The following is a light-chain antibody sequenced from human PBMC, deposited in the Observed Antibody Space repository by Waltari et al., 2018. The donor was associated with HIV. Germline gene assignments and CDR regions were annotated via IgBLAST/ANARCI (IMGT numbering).Light chain of an antibody. Sequence: QSVLTQPPSVSAAPGQKVTISCSGSSSNIGHNYISWFQQLPGTAPKLLIYDNNKRPSGIPDRLAGSKSGTSATLGIIGLQTGDEADYYCGTWDSSLSAVVFGGGTRLTVL. V-gene: IGLV1-51*01. J-gene: IGLJ2*01. CDR3: GTWDSSLSAVV. CDR1: SSNIGHNY. CDR2: DNN.